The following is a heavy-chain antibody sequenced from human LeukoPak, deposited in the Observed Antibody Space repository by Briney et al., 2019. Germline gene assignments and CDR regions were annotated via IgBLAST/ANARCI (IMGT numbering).Heavy chain of an antibody. Sequence: GESLRISCKDSGHSFTSYWISWVRQMPGKGLEWMGRIYHSYSYPNYRPSFQGHVTISVDKSISTAYLQWTSLKSSDSAMYYCARRGYYYYGMDVWGQGTTVTVPS. CDR1: GHSFTSYW. CDR2: IYHSYSYP. J-gene: IGHJ6*02. V-gene: IGHV5-10-1*01. D-gene: IGHD3-10*01. CDR3: ARRGYYYYGMDV.